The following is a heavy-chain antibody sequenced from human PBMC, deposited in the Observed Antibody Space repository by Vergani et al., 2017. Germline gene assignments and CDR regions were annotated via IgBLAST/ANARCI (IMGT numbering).Heavy chain of an antibody. CDR2: ISTYNGNT. J-gene: IGHJ4*02. V-gene: IGHV1-18*04. Sequence: QVQLVQSGAEVKKPGASVKVSCKASGYTFTGYYMHWVRQAPGQGLEWMGWISTYNGNTNYPQRLQGRVTMTTDTFTSTAYMELRSLRSDDTAVYYCARVGYYYGSGSYSPDYWGQGTLVTVSS. D-gene: IGHD3-10*01. CDR1: GYTFTGYY. CDR3: ARVGYYYGSGSYSPDY.